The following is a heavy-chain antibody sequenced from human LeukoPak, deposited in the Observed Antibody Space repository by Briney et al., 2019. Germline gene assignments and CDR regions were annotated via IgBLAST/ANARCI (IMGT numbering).Heavy chain of an antibody. V-gene: IGHV1-8*01. Sequence: ASVKVSCKASGFTFTSHDYNWVRQATGQGLEWMGWMNPNSGNTGYAQKFQGRVTMTTDTSTSTAYMELRSLRSDDTAVYYCARIRIAARQSWFDPWGQGTLVTVSS. J-gene: IGHJ5*02. CDR1: GFTFTSHD. CDR3: ARIRIAARQSWFDP. D-gene: IGHD6-6*01. CDR2: MNPNSGNT.